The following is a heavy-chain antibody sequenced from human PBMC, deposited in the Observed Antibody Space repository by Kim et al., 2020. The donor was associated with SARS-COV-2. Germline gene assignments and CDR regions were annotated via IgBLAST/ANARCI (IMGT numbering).Heavy chain of an antibody. Sequence: SETLSLTCTVSGGSISSYYWSWIRQPPGKGLEWIGYIHYSGSTNYNPSLKSRVTISVDTSKNQFSLKLSSVTAADTAVYYCARDSGYSSGWYEVSWFDPWGQGTLVTVSS. CDR3: ARDSGYSSGWYEVSWFDP. V-gene: IGHV4-59*01. J-gene: IGHJ5*02. CDR2: IHYSGST. CDR1: GGSISSYY. D-gene: IGHD6-19*01.